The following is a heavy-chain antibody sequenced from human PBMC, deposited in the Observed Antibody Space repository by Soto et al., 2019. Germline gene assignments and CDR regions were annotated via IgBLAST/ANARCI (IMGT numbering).Heavy chain of an antibody. CDR3: ARPNRYYYDSSGYYPGYAFDI. CDR2: INAGNGNT. V-gene: IGHV1-3*01. Sequence: ASVKVSCKASGYTFTSYAMHWVRQAPGQRLEWMGWINAGNGNTKYSQKFQGRVTITRDTSASTAYMELSSLRSEDTAVYYCARPNRYYYDSSGYYPGYAFDIWGQGTMVTV. CDR1: GYTFTSYA. D-gene: IGHD3-22*01. J-gene: IGHJ3*02.